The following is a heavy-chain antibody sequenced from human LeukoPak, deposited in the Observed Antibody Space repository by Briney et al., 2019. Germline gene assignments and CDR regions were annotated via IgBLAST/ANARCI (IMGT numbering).Heavy chain of an antibody. Sequence: SETLSLTCTVSGGSISSYYWSWIRQPPGKGLEWIGYIYYSGGTNYNPSLKSRVTISVDTSKNQFSLKLGSVTAADTAVYYCARGRGSYGYELDYWGQGTLVTVSS. V-gene: IGHV4-59*01. CDR3: ARGRGSYGYELDY. CDR1: GGSISSYY. J-gene: IGHJ4*02. D-gene: IGHD5-18*01. CDR2: IYYSGGT.